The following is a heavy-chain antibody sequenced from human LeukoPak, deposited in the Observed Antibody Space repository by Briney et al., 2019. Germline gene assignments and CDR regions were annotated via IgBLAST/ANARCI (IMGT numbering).Heavy chain of an antibody. Sequence: SQTLSLTCTVSGGSISSGDYYWSWIRQPPGKGLEWIGYIYYSGSTNYNPSLKSRVTISVDTSKNQFSLKLSSVTAADTAVYYCARVNYNYYYGMDVWGQGTTVTVSS. CDR1: GGSISSGDYY. CDR3: ARVNYNYYYGMDV. D-gene: IGHD1-7*01. V-gene: IGHV4-30-4*01. J-gene: IGHJ6*02. CDR2: IYYSGST.